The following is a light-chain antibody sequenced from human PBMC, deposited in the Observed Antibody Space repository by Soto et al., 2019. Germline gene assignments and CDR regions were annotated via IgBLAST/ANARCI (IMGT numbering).Light chain of an antibody. CDR3: CSYEGILVV. CDR1: SSDVGGYKF. V-gene: IGLV2-11*01. J-gene: IGLJ2*01. Sequence: QPVLTQPRSVSGSPGQSVTISCTGISSDVGGYKFVSWYQHYPGKAPKLMIYDVTKRPSGVPDRFSGSESGNTASLTISGLQAEDEADYYCCSYEGILVVFGGGTKLTVL. CDR2: DVT.